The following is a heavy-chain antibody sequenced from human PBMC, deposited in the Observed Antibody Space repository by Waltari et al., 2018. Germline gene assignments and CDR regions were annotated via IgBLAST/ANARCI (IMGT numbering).Heavy chain of an antibody. V-gene: IGHV4-59*01. J-gene: IGHJ4*02. CDR3: ARGRDYFDY. CDR1: GGSISSYY. Sequence: QVQLQESGSGLVKPSETLSLTCTVSGGSISSYYWSWIRQPPGKGLEWIGYIYYSGSTNYHPSLKSRVTISVDTSKNQFSLKLSSVTAADTAVYYCARGRDYFDYWGQGTLVTVSS. CDR2: IYYSGST.